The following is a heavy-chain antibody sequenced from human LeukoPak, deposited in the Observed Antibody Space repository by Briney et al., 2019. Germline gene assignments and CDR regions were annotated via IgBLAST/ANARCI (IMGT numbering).Heavy chain of an antibody. V-gene: IGHV3-72*01. CDR2: ITNKPKSYST. CDR1: GFTVGNNY. J-gene: IGHJ4*02. D-gene: IGHD1-26*01. CDR3: ARDWATALDY. Sequence: GGSLRLSCAASGFTVGNNYMNWVRQAPGKGLEWVGRITNKPKSYSTQYAASVKGRFTISRDDSKNSLYLQMNSLKIEDTAVYYCARDWATALDYWGQGTLVTVSS.